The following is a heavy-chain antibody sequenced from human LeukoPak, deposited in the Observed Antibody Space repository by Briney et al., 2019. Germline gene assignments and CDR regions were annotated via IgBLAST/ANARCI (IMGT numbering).Heavy chain of an antibody. CDR2: INLNSGGT. D-gene: IGHD3-10*01. Sequence: ASVTLSCTSAGYSFTAYYLHWVRQAPGPGHELMGWINLNSGGTNYSQTFQDRGTMTRDTSISTAYMELSRLRSDDTAVYYCASGGTLVRGVIMTEGIHYFDYGGQGTVVTVS. J-gene: IGHJ4*02. CDR3: ASGGTLVRGVIMTEGIHYFDY. CDR1: GYSFTAYY. V-gene: IGHV1-2*02.